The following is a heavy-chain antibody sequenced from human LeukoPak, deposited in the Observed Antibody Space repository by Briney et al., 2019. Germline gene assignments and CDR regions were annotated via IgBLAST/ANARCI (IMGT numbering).Heavy chain of an antibody. J-gene: IGHJ4*02. D-gene: IGHD4-17*01. CDR3: ANIPDYGDYYY. CDR1: GFTFSSYA. Sequence: PGGSLRLSCAASGFTFSSYAMSWIRQAPGKGLEWVSAISGSGGSTYYADSVKGRFTISRDNSKNTLYLQMNSLRAEDTAVYYCANIPDYGDYYYWGQGTLVTVSS. CDR2: ISGSGGST. V-gene: IGHV3-23*01.